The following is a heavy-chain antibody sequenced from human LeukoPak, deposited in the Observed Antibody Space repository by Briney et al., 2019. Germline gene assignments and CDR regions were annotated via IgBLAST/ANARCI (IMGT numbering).Heavy chain of an antibody. CDR1: GGSISSGSYY. CDR3: ARFTTYDYSTEDDDAFDI. V-gene: IGHV4-61*02. Sequence: SETPSLTCTVSGGSISSGSYYWSWIRQPAGKGLEWIGRIYTSGSTNYNPSLKSRVTISVDTSKNQFSLKLSSVTAADTAVYYCARFTTYDYSTEDDDAFDIWGQGTMVTVSS. CDR2: IYTSGST. D-gene: IGHD4-11*01. J-gene: IGHJ3*02.